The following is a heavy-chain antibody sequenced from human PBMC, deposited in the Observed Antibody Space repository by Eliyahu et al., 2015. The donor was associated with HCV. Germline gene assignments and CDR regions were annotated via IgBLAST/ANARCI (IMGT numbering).Heavy chain of an antibody. V-gene: IGHV3-7*01. CDR2: XXQDGSEK. CDR1: GFTFSSYW. J-gene: IGHJ4*02. D-gene: IGHD1-26*01. CDR3: ARVGSYYAFDY. Sequence: EVQLVESGGGLVQPGGSLRLSCAASGFTFSSYWMXWVRQAPGKGLEWVANXXQDGSEKYYVDSVKGRFTISRDNAKNSLYLQMNSLRAEDTAVYYCARVGSYYAFDYWGQGTLVTVSS.